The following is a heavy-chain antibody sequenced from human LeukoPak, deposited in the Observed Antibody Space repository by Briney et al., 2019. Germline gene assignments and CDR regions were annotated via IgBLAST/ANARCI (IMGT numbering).Heavy chain of an antibody. Sequence: ASVKVSCKASGYTFTGYYIHWVRQAPGQGLEWMGWIDPNSGGTIYAQKFQGRVTMTRDTSISTAYMELSRLRSGDTAVYYCARDPSRYYGSGSYYSFMDVWGQGTTVTVSS. J-gene: IGHJ6*02. V-gene: IGHV1-2*02. CDR1: GYTFTGYY. CDR3: ARDPSRYYGSGSYYSFMDV. CDR2: IDPNSGGT. D-gene: IGHD3-10*01.